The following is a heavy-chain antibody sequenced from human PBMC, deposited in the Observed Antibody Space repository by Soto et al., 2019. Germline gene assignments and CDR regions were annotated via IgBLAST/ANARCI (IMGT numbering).Heavy chain of an antibody. J-gene: IGHJ4*02. V-gene: IGHV3-30*18. CDR1: GFTFNICG. CDR3: AKDQASGQGSFDS. CDR2: ISYDGSNQ. Sequence: VGSLRLSCAASGFTFNICGMHWVRQAPDKGLEWVALISYDGSNQYYADSVKGRFTISRDNSKNTLFLQMNSLRADDTAVYYCAKDQASGQGSFDSWGQGTLVTVSS.